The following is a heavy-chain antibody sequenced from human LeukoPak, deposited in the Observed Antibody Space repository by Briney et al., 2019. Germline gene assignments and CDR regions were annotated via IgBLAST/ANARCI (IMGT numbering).Heavy chain of an antibody. D-gene: IGHD6-19*01. CDR3: ARVRSSGWSYFDY. V-gene: IGHV3-74*01. J-gene: IGHJ4*02. CDR1: GFTFSSYW. CDR2: INSDGSST. Sequence: GGSLRLSCAASGFTFSSYWMHWVRQAPGKGLVWVSRINSDGSSTSYADSVKGRFTISRNNAKNTLYLQMNSLRAEDTAVYYCARVRSSGWSYFDYWGQGTLVTVSS.